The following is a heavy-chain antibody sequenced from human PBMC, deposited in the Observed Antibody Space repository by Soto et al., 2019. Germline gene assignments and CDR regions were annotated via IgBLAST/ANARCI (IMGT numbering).Heavy chain of an antibody. J-gene: IGHJ6*02. D-gene: IGHD3-22*01. CDR2: ILYSGDP. CDR3: ARQGRNTKIVILRHYATDF. Sequence: QLLLQEAGPRLVEPSETLSLTCSVSSGSISTNSYLWGWIRQPPGKGLEWIGAILYSGDPYYSESLKSRVTMSVDTAKNQFSLKLNSVTAADTAVYYCARQGRNTKIVILRHYATDFWGQGTAVTVSS. V-gene: IGHV4-39*01. CDR1: SGSISTNSYL.